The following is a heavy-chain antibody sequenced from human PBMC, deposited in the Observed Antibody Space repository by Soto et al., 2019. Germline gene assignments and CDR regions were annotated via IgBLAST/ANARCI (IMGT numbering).Heavy chain of an antibody. CDR3: ATAGIVGANYQDWFDP. Sequence: ASVKVSFKASGYTFTSYDINWVRQAPGQGPEWMGWMNPKSRNTGYAQGFQGRVTMTRNTSISTAYMELSSLRSEDTAVYYCATAGIVGANYQDWFDPWGQGTLVTVSS. V-gene: IGHV1-8*01. D-gene: IGHD1-26*01. CDR1: GYTFTSYD. J-gene: IGHJ5*02. CDR2: MNPKSRNT.